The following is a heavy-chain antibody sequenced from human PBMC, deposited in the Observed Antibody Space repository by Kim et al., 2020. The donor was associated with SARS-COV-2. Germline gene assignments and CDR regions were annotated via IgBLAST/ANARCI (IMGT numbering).Heavy chain of an antibody. V-gene: IGHV6-1*01. J-gene: IGHJ5*02. CDR2: TYYKSKWYN. CDR1: GDTVSSNSAA. D-gene: IGHD6-19*01. CDR3: ARLYSSGRAFDP. Sequence: SQTLSLTCAISGDTVSSNSAAWNWIRQSPSRGLEWLGRTYYKSKWYNDYAASVKSRIIISPDTSKNQFSPQLSSVTPEDTAVYYCARLYSSGRAFDPWGQGTLGTVSS.